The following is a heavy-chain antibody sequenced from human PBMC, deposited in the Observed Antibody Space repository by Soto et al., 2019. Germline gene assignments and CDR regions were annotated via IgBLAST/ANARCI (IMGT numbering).Heavy chain of an antibody. Sequence: ASVKVSCKVSGGTFSSFGISWVRQAPGQGLEWMGGIIPVFGRPNYAQGFRGRLTITADESTSTSYMELIDLGSVDTAVYYCAREGSGYNFWGQGTQVTVSS. CDR3: AREGSGYNF. D-gene: IGHD5-12*01. V-gene: IGHV1-69*13. J-gene: IGHJ1*01. CDR1: GGTFSSFG. CDR2: IIPVFGRP.